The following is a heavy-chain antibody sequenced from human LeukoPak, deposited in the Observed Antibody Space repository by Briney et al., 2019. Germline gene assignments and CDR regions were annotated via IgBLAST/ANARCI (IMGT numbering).Heavy chain of an antibody. CDR2: IDSNSRTI. CDR3: VREGGSGWYSGWFDP. Sequence: GGSLRLSCAASGFTFSTYEMDWVRQAPGKGLEWVSYIDSNSRTIHYADSVKGRFTISRDNAKNSLYVQMNSLRVEDTAMYYCVREGGSGWYSGWFDPWGQGTLVTVSS. CDR1: GFTFSTYE. D-gene: IGHD6-19*01. J-gene: IGHJ5*02. V-gene: IGHV3-48*03.